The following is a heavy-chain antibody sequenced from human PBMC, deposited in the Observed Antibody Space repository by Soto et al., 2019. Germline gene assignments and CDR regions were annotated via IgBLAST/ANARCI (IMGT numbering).Heavy chain of an antibody. V-gene: IGHV1-24*01. CDR3: ATRVSSLGYYNGMHV. Sequence: GASVKVSCKVSGHTLTKLAIYWVRQAAGKGLEWMGGFDPEDGEAIYAQKFQGRVTMTEDTSTDTAYMELSGLRSEDTAVYYCATRVSSLGYYNGMHVWGQGTTVTVSS. J-gene: IGHJ6*02. CDR2: FDPEDGEA. CDR1: GHTLTKLA. D-gene: IGHD3-16*02.